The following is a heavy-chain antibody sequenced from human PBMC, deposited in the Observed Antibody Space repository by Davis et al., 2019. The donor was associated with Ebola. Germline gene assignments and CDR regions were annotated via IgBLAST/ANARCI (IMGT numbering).Heavy chain of an antibody. CDR1: GFSVSSNY. Sequence: GGSLRLSCAASGFSVSSNYMTWVRQAPGKGLEWVSSISSSSSYIYYADSVKGRFTISRDNAKNSLYLQMNSLRAEDTAVYYCARIVGALAHYGMDVWGKGTTVTVSS. D-gene: IGHD1-26*01. CDR3: ARIVGALAHYGMDV. CDR2: ISSSSSYI. V-gene: IGHV3-21*01. J-gene: IGHJ6*04.